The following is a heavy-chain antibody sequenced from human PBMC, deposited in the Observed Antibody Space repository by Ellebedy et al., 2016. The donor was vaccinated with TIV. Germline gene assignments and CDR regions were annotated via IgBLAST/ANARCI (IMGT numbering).Heavy chain of an antibody. CDR3: ARDMAWGNERVNDALDI. J-gene: IGHJ3*02. D-gene: IGHD7-27*01. CDR1: GFTFTPYA. Sequence: GGSLRLSCVASGFTFTPYAMNWVLQAPGKGLEWISYISGSSLTIYYADSVKGRFTISRDNAKNSLYLQMSSLTAEDTAVYYCARDMAWGNERVNDALDIWGQGTMVTVSA. CDR2: ISGSSLTI. V-gene: IGHV3-48*04.